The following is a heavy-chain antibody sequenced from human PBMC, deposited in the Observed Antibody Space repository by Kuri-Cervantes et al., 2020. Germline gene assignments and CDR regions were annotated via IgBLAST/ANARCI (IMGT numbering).Heavy chain of an antibody. CDR3: TTGTLYSSSKFLNY. V-gene: IGHV3-23*01. J-gene: IGHJ4*02. D-gene: IGHD6-13*01. Sequence: GESLKISCAASGSTFSSYAMSWVRQAPGKGLEWVSAISGSGGSTYYADSVKGRFTISRNNSKNTLYLQMNSLRAEDTAVYYCTTGTLYSSSKFLNYWGQGTLVTVSS. CDR1: GSTFSSYA. CDR2: ISGSGGST.